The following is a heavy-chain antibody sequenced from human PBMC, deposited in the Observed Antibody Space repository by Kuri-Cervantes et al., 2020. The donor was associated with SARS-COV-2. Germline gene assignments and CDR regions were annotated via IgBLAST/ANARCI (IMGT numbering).Heavy chain of an antibody. V-gene: IGHV3-11*04. J-gene: IGHJ4*02. Sequence: GESLKISCAASGFTFSDYYMSWIRQAPGKGLEWVSYISSSGSTIYYADSVKGRFTISRDNAKNSLYLQMNSLRVEDTAVYYCTRESYNWNVGFDYWGQGTLVTVSS. CDR2: ISSSGSTI. D-gene: IGHD1-20*01. CDR1: GFTFSDYY. CDR3: TRESYNWNVGFDY.